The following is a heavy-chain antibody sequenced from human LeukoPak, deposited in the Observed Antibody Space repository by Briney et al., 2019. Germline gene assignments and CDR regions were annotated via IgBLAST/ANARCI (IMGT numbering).Heavy chain of an antibody. D-gene: IGHD5-18*01. Sequence: GGSLRLSCAASGFTFSSYGMYWVRQAPGKGLGWVAVISYDGSNKYYADSVKGRFAISRDNSKNTLYLQMNSLRAEDTAVYYCAKDRGYSYGGVDYWGQGTLVTVSS. J-gene: IGHJ4*02. CDR2: ISYDGSNK. CDR3: AKDRGYSYGGVDY. CDR1: GFTFSSYG. V-gene: IGHV3-30*18.